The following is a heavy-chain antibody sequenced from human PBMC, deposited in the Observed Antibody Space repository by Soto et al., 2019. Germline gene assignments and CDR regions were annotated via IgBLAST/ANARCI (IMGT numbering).Heavy chain of an antibody. Sequence: QVHLVQSGAEAKKPGASVKVSCKGSGYGFTTYGITWVRQAPGQGLEWMAWISAHNGNTNYAQKLQGRVTVTRDTSTSTAYMELRSLRSDGTAVYDCARGRYGDYWGQGALVTVSS. CDR3: ARGRYGDY. V-gene: IGHV1-18*01. J-gene: IGHJ4*02. CDR2: ISAHNGNT. D-gene: IGHD1-1*01. CDR1: GYGFTTYG.